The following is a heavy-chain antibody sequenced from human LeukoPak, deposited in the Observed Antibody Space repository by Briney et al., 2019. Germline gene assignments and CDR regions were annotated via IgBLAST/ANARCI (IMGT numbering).Heavy chain of an antibody. CDR3: AGADRHDYGEDY. CDR2: IYYSGSS. J-gene: IGHJ4*02. V-gene: IGHV4-59*04. Sequence: PSETLSLTCTVSGGSISSYYWSWIRQPPGKGLEWMGFIYYSGSSYYNPSLKSRVTMSVDTSKNQFSLKLTSVTAADTAFYYCAGADRHDYGEDYWGQGTLVTVSS. CDR1: GGSISSYY. D-gene: IGHD4-17*01.